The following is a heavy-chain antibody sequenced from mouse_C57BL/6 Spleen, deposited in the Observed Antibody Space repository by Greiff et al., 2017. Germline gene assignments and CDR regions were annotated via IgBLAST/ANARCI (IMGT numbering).Heavy chain of an antibody. CDR2: IRNKANNHAT. J-gene: IGHJ3*01. CDR1: GFTFSDAW. D-gene: IGHD1-1*01. V-gene: IGHV6-6*01. CDR3: TYYYGSSYVGFAY. Sequence: EVKLMESGGGLVQPGGSMKLSCAASGFTFSDAWMDWVRQSPEKGLEWVAEIRNKANNHATYYAESVKGRFTISRDDSKSSVYLQMNSLRAEDTGIYYCTYYYGSSYVGFAYWGQGTLVTVSA.